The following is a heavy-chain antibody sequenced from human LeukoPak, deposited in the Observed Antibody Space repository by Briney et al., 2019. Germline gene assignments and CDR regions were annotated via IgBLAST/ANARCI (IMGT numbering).Heavy chain of an antibody. CDR3: ARCRVTHSSSSELDY. D-gene: IGHD6-6*01. CDR1: GFTYSSYS. CDR2: ISSSSSYI. J-gene: IGHJ4*02. Sequence: GGSLRLSCAASGFTYSSYSMNWVRQAPGKGQEWVSSISSSSSYIYYADSLKGRFAISRDNAKNSLYLQMNSLRAEDTAVYYCARCRVTHSSSSELDYWGQGTLVTVSS. V-gene: IGHV3-21*01.